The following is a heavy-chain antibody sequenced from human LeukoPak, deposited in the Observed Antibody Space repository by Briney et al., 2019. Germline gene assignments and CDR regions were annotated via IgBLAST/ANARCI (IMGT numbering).Heavy chain of an antibody. Sequence: ASVMVSCKTSGYTFTNYGVSWVRQAPGQGLEWMGWISASNGYTNYAQKLQGRITMTTDTSTSTAYMELRSLRSDDTAVYYCAPGQFDYWGQGTLVTVSS. J-gene: IGHJ4*02. CDR2: ISASNGYT. CDR3: APGQFDY. V-gene: IGHV1-18*01. CDR1: GYTFTNYG.